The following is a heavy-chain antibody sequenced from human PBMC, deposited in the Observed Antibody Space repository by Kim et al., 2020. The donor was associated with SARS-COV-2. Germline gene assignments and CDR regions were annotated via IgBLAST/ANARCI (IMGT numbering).Heavy chain of an antibody. D-gene: IGHD3-10*01. J-gene: IGHJ4*01. CDR1: GFTFSSYA. V-gene: IGHV3-23*01. CDR3: AKGQSYYVSGSYDDY. CDR2: ISGSGGGT. Sequence: GGSLRLSCAASGFTFSSYATSWVRQAPGKGLEWVSTISGSGGGTYYADSVKGRFTISRDNSKNTLYLQMSSLRAEDTAVYYCAKGQSYYVSGSYDDYWGQEPWSPSPQ.